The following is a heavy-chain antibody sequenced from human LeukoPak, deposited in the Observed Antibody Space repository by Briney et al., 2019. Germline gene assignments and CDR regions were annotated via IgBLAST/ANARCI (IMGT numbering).Heavy chain of an antibody. CDR3: ARGGYYGSGSYSAFDI. CDR1: GYTFTGYD. Sequence: ASVKVSCKASGYTFTGYDINWVRLATGQGLEWMGWMNPNSGNTGYAQKFQGRVTMTRNTSISTAYMELSSLRSEDTAVYYCARGGYYGSGSYSAFDIWGQGTMVTVSS. D-gene: IGHD3-10*01. CDR2: MNPNSGNT. V-gene: IGHV1-8*02. J-gene: IGHJ3*02.